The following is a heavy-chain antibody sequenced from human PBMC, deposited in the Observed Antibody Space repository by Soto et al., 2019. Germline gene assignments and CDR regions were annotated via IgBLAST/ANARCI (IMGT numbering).Heavy chain of an antibody. D-gene: IGHD5-12*01. CDR2: ISSSGDSR. V-gene: IGHV3-23*01. CDR3: AKDPPSPWTANWVDP. Sequence: EEQVSESGGGLVQSGGSLRLSCAASGFSFNTFAMSWIRQAPGRSLEWVSHISSSGDSRDYADSVRGRFTISRDNSKNLLFLQMNSLRADDTATYYCAKDPPSPWTANWVDPWGKGTLVTVSS. J-gene: IGHJ5*02. CDR1: GFSFNTFA.